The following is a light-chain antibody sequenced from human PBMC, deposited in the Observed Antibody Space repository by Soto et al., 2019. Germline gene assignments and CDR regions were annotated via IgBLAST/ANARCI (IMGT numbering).Light chain of an antibody. CDR3: QQYGSPPLYT. CDR2: GAY. Sequence: EIVLTQSPGTLSLSPGERATLSCRASQSVSSTYLAWYQQKPGQAPRLIIYGAYSRPTDIPARFSGSGSGTDFPLTISRLEPEDFAVYCCQQYGSPPLYTFGQGTKLEIK. CDR1: QSVSSTY. V-gene: IGKV3-20*01. J-gene: IGKJ2*01.